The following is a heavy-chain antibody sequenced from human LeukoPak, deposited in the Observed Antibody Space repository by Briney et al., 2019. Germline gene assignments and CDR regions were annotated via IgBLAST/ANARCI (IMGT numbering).Heavy chain of an antibody. V-gene: IGHV3-7*01. Sequence: PGGSLRLSCAASGFTFSSHWMSWVRQAPGKGLEWLANIKQDGSGKNYVDSVKGRFTISRDNAKNSLSLQMNSLSDEDTAVYYCARVPLVVPAAPARWFDPWGQGTLVTVSS. J-gene: IGHJ5*02. CDR1: GFTFSSHW. D-gene: IGHD2-2*01. CDR2: IKQDGSGK. CDR3: ARVPLVVPAAPARWFDP.